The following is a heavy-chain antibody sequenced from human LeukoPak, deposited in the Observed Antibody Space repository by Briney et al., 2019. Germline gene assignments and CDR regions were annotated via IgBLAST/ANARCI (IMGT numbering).Heavy chain of an antibody. Sequence: ASVKVSCKASGYTFTGYYMHWVRQAPGQGLEWTGWINPNSGGTNYAQKFQGRVTMTRDTSISTAYMELSRLRSDDTAVYYCAGTHAGYSSGWYGEDWGQGTLVTVSS. CDR3: AGTHAGYSSGWYGED. V-gene: IGHV1-2*02. J-gene: IGHJ4*02. CDR1: GYTFTGYY. CDR2: INPNSGGT. D-gene: IGHD6-19*01.